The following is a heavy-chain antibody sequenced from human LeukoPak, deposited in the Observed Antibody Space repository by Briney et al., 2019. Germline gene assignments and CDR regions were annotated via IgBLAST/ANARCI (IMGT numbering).Heavy chain of an antibody. J-gene: IGHJ5*01. Sequence: GGSLRLSCEASGFAFSLFAMSWLRQAPGKGLEWVSTINANSGTRSYAASVRGRFTISRDNSKNTLYLQLNALRADGTAVYYCAKPISGGLAVTADWFAPWGQGTLVVVSS. CDR3: AKPISGGLAVTADWFAP. D-gene: IGHD6-19*01. V-gene: IGHV3-23*01. CDR1: GFAFSLFA. CDR2: INANSGTR.